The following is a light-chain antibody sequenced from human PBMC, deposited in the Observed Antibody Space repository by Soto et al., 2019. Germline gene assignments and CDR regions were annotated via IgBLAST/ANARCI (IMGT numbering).Light chain of an antibody. CDR1: SSDVGGYNF. V-gene: IGLV2-14*01. CDR3: SSYTSSSTYV. Sequence: QSALTQPASVSGSPGQSITISCTGTSSDVGGYNFVSWYQQHPGKAPKLLIYDVSDRPSGVSNRLSGSKSGNTASLTISGLQAEDEDDYYCSSYTSSSTYVFGTGTKVTVL. J-gene: IGLJ1*01. CDR2: DVS.